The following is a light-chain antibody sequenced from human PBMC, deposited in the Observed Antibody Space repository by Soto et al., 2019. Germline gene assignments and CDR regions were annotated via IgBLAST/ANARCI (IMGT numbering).Light chain of an antibody. CDR3: SSYTSSSTWV. CDR2: EDS. Sequence: QSVLTQPASVSGSPGQSITISCTGTSSDVGGYNYVSWYQQHPGKAPKLMIYEDSKRPSGVSDRFSGSKSGNTASLTISGLQAEDEADYYCSSYTSSSTWVFGGGTKVTVL. V-gene: IGLV2-14*01. CDR1: SSDVGGYNY. J-gene: IGLJ3*02.